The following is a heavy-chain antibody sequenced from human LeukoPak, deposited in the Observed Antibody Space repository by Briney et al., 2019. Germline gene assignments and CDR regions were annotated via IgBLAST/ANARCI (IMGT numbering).Heavy chain of an antibody. J-gene: IGHJ4*02. CDR2: INTNTGNP. D-gene: IGHD3-9*01. Sequence: GASVKVSCKASGYTFTSYAMNWVRQAPGQGLEWMGWINTNTGNPTYAQGFTGRFVFSLDTSVSTAYLQISSLKAEDTAVYYCAREGEFDDIVTGYVDYWGQGTLVTVSS. CDR1: GYTFTSYA. V-gene: IGHV7-4-1*02. CDR3: AREGEFDDIVTGYVDY.